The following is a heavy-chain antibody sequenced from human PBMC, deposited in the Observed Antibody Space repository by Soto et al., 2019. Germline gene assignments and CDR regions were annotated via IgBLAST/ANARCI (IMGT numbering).Heavy chain of an antibody. CDR2: ISAYNGNT. J-gene: IGHJ4*02. CDR3: ARSKRLWFGELLESDY. Sequence: GASVKVSCKASGYTFTSYGISWVRQAPGQGLEWMGWISAYNGNTNYAQKLQGRVTMTTDTSTSTAYMELRSLRSDDTAVYYCARSKRLWFGELLESDYWGQGTLVTVSS. D-gene: IGHD3-10*01. CDR1: GYTFTSYG. V-gene: IGHV1-18*01.